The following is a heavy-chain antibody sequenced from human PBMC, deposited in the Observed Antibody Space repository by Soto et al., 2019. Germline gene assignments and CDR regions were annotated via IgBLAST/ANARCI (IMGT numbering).Heavy chain of an antibody. D-gene: IGHD2-15*01. V-gene: IGHV4-59*08. J-gene: IGHJ6*03. CDR2: IYYSGST. Sequence: SETLSLTCTVSGVSISSYYWSWVRQPPGKGLEWIGYIYYSGSTNYNPSLKSRVAISVDASKNQFSLKLSSVTAADTAVYYCARLAGYCSGGTCSEYYYYYMDVWGKGTTVTVSS. CDR3: ARLAGYCSGGTCSEYYYYYMDV. CDR1: GVSISSYY.